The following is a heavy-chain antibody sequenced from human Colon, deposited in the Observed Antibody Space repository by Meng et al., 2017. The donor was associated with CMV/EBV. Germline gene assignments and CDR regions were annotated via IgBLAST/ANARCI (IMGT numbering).Heavy chain of an antibody. CDR2: IKQDGSEK. J-gene: IGHJ6*02. CDR1: GFTFSSYW. CDR3: AADSTLYDFWRYGLDV. D-gene: IGHD3-3*01. V-gene: IGHV3-7*03. Sequence: GSLRLSCAASGFTFSSYWMSWVRQAPGKGLEWVANIKQDGSEKYYVDSVKGRFTISRDNAKNSLYLQMNSLRAEDTAVYYCAADSTLYDFWRYGLDVWGQGTTVTVSS.